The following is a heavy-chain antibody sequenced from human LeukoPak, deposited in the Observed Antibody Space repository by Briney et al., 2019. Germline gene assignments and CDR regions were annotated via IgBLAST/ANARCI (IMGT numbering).Heavy chain of an antibody. CDR2: INHSGGT. J-gene: IGHJ6*03. CDR3: ARERYSSSWYEADYYYYYMDV. V-gene: IGHV4-34*01. CDR1: GGSFSGYY. D-gene: IGHD6-13*01. Sequence: SETLSLTCAVYGGSFSGYYWSWIRQPPGKGLEWIGEINHSGGTNYNPSLKSRVTISVDTSKNQFSLKLSSVTAADTAVYYCARERYSSSWYEADYYYYYMDVWGKGTTVTVSS.